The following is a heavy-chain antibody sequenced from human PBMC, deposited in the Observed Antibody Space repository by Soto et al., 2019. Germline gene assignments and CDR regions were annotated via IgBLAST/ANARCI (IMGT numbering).Heavy chain of an antibody. CDR3: ARVRQGCSANNCYFDP. CDR1: GGSVRAPDW. D-gene: IGHD1-1*01. Sequence: SETLSLTCTLSGGSVRAPDWWNWVRQSPDKGLEWIAEVHISGHSNYNPSLRSRVSVSIDSSKNQFYLNLNSVTAADTAIYYCARVRQGCSANNCYFDPWGQGTRVTVSS. V-gene: IGHV4-4*02. J-gene: IGHJ5*01. CDR2: VHISGHS.